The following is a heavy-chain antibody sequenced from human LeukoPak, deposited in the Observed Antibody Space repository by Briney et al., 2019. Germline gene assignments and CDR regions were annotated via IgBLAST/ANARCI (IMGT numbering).Heavy chain of an antibody. V-gene: IGHV1-2*02. J-gene: IGHJ5*02. Sequence: ASVKVSCKASGYTFSDYYMHWVRQAPGQGLEWMGWINPNSGGTNYAQKFQGRVTMTRDTSISTAYMELSRLRSDDTAVYYCARDDSSNSRVWFDPWGQGTLVTVSS. CDR3: ARDDSSNSRVWFDP. D-gene: IGHD6-13*01. CDR2: INPNSGGT. CDR1: GYTFSDYY.